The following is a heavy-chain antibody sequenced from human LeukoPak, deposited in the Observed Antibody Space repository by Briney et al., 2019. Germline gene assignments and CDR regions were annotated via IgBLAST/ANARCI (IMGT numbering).Heavy chain of an antibody. V-gene: IGHV3-30*03. Sequence: PGRSLRLSCAASGFTFSIYGMHWVRQAPGKGLEWVAVISDDGSKKYYADSVKGRFTISRDNSKNTLYLQMNSLRAEDTAVYYCVRIYGDYDYWGQGTLVTVSS. D-gene: IGHD4-17*01. CDR1: GFTFSIYG. CDR3: VRIYGDYDY. CDR2: ISDDGSKK. J-gene: IGHJ4*02.